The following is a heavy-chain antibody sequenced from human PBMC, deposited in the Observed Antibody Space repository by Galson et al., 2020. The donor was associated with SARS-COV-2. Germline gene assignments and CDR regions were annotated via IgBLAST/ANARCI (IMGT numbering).Heavy chain of an antibody. CDR3: ARAYTDVSTGLIQDVFDM. CDR1: GGSFSGYY. D-gene: IGHD3-9*01. CDR2: INHSGST. V-gene: IGHV4-34*01. J-gene: IGHJ3*02. Sequence: SQASETLSLTCAVYGGSFSGYYWTWIRQPPGKGLEWIGEINHSGSTNYNPYLKSRVAISVDTSKNQFSLKLSSVTAADTAVYYCARAYTDVSTGLIQDVFDMWGQGTMVTVSS.